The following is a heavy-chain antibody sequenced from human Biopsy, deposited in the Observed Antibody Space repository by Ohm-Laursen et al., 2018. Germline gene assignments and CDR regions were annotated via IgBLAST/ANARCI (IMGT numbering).Heavy chain of an antibody. V-gene: IGHV1-2*02. CDR3: ARDPLNGHKHFDY. J-gene: IGHJ4*02. CDR2: INCKTGAT. D-gene: IGHD2-8*01. Sequence: ASVKVSCKASSYTSTDYNIQWMCQAPGQGLEWLGYINCKTGATNYAQKFQGTVTMTRDTPISTAYLALGRLRSADTAIYYCARDPLNGHKHFDYWGQGSQVTVSS. CDR1: SYTSTDYN.